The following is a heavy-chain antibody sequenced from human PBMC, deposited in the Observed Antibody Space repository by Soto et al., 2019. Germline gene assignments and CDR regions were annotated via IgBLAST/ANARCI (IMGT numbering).Heavy chain of an antibody. Sequence: SETLSLTCAVSGGPISSSKWWTWVRQTPGKGLEWIGKIDQNGITNYNPSLESRVTILKDNSKNQLSLKFTSVTAVDSAVYYCARLNRDYYYYGMDVWGQGATVTVSS. CDR3: ARLNRDYYYYGMDV. V-gene: IGHV4-4*02. J-gene: IGHJ6*02. CDR2: IDQNGIT. CDR1: GGPISSSKW.